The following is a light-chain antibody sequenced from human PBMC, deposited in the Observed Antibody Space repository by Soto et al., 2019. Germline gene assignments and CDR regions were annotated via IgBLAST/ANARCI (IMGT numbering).Light chain of an antibody. CDR3: QLWDSSSVL. J-gene: IGLJ2*01. V-gene: IGLV3-21*04. CDR2: YDS. Sequence: SYELTQPPSVSVAPGKTARITCGGNNIGSKSVHWYQQKPGQAPVLGIYYDSDRPSGIPERFSGSNSGNTATLTISRVEAGDEADYYCQLWDSSSVLFGGGTKLTVL. CDR1: NIGSKS.